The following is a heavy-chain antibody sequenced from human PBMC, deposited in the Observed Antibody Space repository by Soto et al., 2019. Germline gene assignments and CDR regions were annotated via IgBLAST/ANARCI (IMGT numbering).Heavy chain of an antibody. Sequence: ASVKVSCKASGYTFTSYGISWVRQAPGQGLEWMGWISAYNGNTNYAQKLQGRVTMTTDTSTSTAYMELRSLRSDDTAVYYCASPRPGGYYYYGMDVWGQGTTVTVSS. J-gene: IGHJ6*02. CDR1: GYTFTSYG. V-gene: IGHV1-18*01. CDR2: ISAYNGNT. CDR3: ASPRPGGYYYYGMDV. D-gene: IGHD6-6*01.